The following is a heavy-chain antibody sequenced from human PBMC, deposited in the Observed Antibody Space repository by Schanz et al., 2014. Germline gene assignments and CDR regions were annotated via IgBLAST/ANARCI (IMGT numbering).Heavy chain of an antibody. V-gene: IGHV4-39*01. CDR2: ISYSGST. CDR1: GGSITRKTYY. J-gene: IGHJ5*02. CDR3: ANSMVRGVRMSDNWFGP. D-gene: IGHD3-10*01. Sequence: QVQLQQWGAGLLKPSETLSLTCTVSGGSITRKTYYWGWIRQPPGKGLDWIGTISYSGSTYYNPSLKSRVTISVDTSKTQSSLKLTSVTAADTAVYYCANSMVRGVRMSDNWFGPWGQGTLVSVSS.